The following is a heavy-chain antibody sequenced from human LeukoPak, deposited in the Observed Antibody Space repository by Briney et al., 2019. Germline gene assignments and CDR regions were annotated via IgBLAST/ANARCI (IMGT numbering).Heavy chain of an antibody. CDR1: GDSISGADYY. V-gene: IGHV4-30-4*01. CDR3: AREIIGGDYG. J-gene: IGHJ4*02. D-gene: IGHD4-17*01. Sequence: PSETLSLTCTVSGDSISGADYYWSWIRQPPGKGLEWIAYVYYSGSTYYNPSLKSRLTISVDTSKNQFSLKLSSVTAADTAVYYCAREIIGGDYGWGQGTLVTVSS. CDR2: VYYSGST.